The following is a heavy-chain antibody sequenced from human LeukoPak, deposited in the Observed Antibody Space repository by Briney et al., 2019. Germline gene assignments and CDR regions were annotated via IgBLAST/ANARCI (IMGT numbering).Heavy chain of an antibody. CDR2: ISYDRSNK. D-gene: IGHD6-19*01. CDR3: AKDRSGWYLGAFDI. V-gene: IGHV3-30*18. CDR1: GFTFSSYG. J-gene: IGHJ3*02. Sequence: PGRSLRLSCAASGFTFSSYGMHWVRQAPGKGLEWVAVISYDRSNKFYADSVKGRFTISRDNSKNTLYLQINSLRAEDTAVYYCAKDRSGWYLGAFDIWGQGTMVTVSS.